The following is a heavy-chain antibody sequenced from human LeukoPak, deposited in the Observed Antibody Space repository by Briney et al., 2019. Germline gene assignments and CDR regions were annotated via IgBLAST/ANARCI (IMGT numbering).Heavy chain of an antibody. CDR3: AKGAGVELLIELDS. Sequence: PGGSLRLSCAASGFTFSSYALHWVRQAPGKGLEWVTVISYDGSNKYSADSVKGRFTISRDSSKNTLYLQMDSLRAEDTAAYYCAKGAGVELLIELDSWGQGTLVTVSS. CDR2: ISYDGSNK. V-gene: IGHV3-30*01. D-gene: IGHD1-26*01. CDR1: GFTFSSYA. J-gene: IGHJ4*02.